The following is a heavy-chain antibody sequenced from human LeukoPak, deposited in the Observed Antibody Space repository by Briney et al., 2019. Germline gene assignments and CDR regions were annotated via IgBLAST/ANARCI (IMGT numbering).Heavy chain of an antibody. V-gene: IGHV4-61*01. J-gene: IGHJ5*02. CDR3: AREAQPHWFDP. Sequence: SETLSLTCTVSGGSVSSGSYYWSWIRQPPGEGLEWIGYIYYSGSTNYNPSLKSRVTISVDTSKNQFSLKLSSVTAADTAVYYCAREAQPHWFDPWGQGTLVTVSS. D-gene: IGHD2-2*01. CDR1: GGSVSSGSYY. CDR2: IYYSGST.